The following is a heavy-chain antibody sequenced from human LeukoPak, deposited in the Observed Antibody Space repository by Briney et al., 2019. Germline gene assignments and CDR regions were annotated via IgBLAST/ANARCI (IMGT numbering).Heavy chain of an antibody. J-gene: IGHJ3*02. Sequence: GASVKVSCKASGYTFTSYGISWVRQAPGQGLEWMGWISTYNDNTVYAQKFQGRVTMTTDTSTSTAYMELRSLRSDDTAVYYCARKKSSGWYGGSVLDIGAQGKMVT. V-gene: IGHV1-18*01. CDR3: ARKKSSGWYGGSVLDI. CDR2: ISTYNDNT. D-gene: IGHD6-19*01. CDR1: GYTFTSYG.